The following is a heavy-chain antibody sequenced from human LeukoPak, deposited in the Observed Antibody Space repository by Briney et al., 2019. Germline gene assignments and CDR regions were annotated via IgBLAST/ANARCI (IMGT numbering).Heavy chain of an antibody. D-gene: IGHD2-2*01. CDR1: GFTFSDYY. CDR3: ARGYCSSTSCYDGIAVAAIDY. J-gene: IGHJ4*02. V-gene: IGHV3-11*01. Sequence: GGSLRLSCAASGFTFSDYYMSWIRQAPGKGLEWVSYISSSGSTIYYADSVKGRFTISRDNAKNSLYLQMNSLRAEDTAVYYCARGYCSSTSCYDGIAVAAIDYWGQGTLVTVSS. CDR2: ISSSGSTI.